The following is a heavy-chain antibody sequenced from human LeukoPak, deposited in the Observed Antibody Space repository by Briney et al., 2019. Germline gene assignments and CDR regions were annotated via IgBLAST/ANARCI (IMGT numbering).Heavy chain of an antibody. D-gene: IGHD3/OR15-3a*01. CDR2: ISPSSSTI. J-gene: IGHJ4*02. CDR1: GFTFISYT. Sequence: GGSLRLSCAASGFTFISYTMSWVRQAPGKGLEWVSCISPSSSTIYYDDSVKGRFTISRDNAKNSLYLQMNSLRDEDTAVYYCARDQYDTWSRRGNFDSWGQGTLVIVSS. CDR3: ARDQYDTWSRRGNFDS. V-gene: IGHV3-48*02.